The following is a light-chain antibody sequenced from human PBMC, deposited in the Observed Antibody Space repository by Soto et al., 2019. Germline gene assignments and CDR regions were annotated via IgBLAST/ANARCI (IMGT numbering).Light chain of an antibody. J-gene: IGKJ2*01. CDR3: QQYYRYSYT. V-gene: IGKV1-5*03. Sequence: DIQMTQSPSTLSASVGDRVTITCRASQSISSWLAWYQQKPGKAPNLLISKASSLESGVPSRFSGSGSGTEFTLTISSLQPDDFATYYCQQYYRYSYTFGQGTKLEIK. CDR2: KAS. CDR1: QSISSW.